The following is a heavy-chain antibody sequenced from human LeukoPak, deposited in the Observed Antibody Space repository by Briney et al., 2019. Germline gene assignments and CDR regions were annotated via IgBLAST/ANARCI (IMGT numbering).Heavy chain of an antibody. CDR1: GFTFSTYA. CDR2: ISKTGSTI. D-gene: IGHD2-15*01. V-gene: IGHV3-48*01. Sequence: PGGSLRLSCAASGFTFSTYAMNWVRQAPGKGLEWVSYISKTGSTIYYADSVRGRFTISRDNAKKSLYLQMNSLRVEDTAIYYCARDRGCSGGSCYPDYWGQGTLVTVSS. J-gene: IGHJ4*02. CDR3: ARDRGCSGGSCYPDY.